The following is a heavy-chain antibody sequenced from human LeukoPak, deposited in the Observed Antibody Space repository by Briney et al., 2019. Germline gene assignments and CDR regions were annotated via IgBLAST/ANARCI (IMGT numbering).Heavy chain of an antibody. CDR2: IYSAGVT. D-gene: IGHD3-16*01. Sequence: GGSLRLSCAGSGFTVSGTFMTWVRQAPGKGLECVSLIYSAGVTHYADSVKGRFTISRDNAKNTLYLQMGSLRAEDTAVYYCAARGGGDYYGMDVWGQGTTVTVSS. J-gene: IGHJ6*02. V-gene: IGHV3-53*01. CDR1: GFTVSGTF. CDR3: AARGGGDYYGMDV.